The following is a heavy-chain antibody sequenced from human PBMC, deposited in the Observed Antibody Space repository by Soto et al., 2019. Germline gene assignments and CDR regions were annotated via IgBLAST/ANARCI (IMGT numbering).Heavy chain of an antibody. V-gene: IGHV4-4*07. Sequence: SETLSLTCTVSGGSISSYYWSWIRQPAGKGLEWIGRIYTSGSTNYNPSLKSRVTMSVDTSKNQFSLKLSSVTAADTAVYYCARGTTGTNLDWFDPWGQGTLVTVSS. CDR1: GGSISSYY. J-gene: IGHJ5*02. CDR3: ARGTTGTNLDWFDP. CDR2: IYTSGST. D-gene: IGHD1-1*01.